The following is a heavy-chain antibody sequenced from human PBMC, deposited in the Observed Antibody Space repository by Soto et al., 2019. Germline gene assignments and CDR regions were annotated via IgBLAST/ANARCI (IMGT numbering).Heavy chain of an antibody. D-gene: IGHD6-6*01. CDR3: ARELYSSSFDY. CDR1: GGSISGGKYY. J-gene: IGHJ4*02. V-gene: IGHV4-31*03. Sequence: SETLSVTCTVSGGSISGGKYYWSWIRQHPGKGPEWIGYIYYSGSTSYNPSLKSRVTISIDTSKNQLSLKLSSVTAADTAVYYCARELYSSSFDYWGQGTLVTVSS. CDR2: IYYSGST.